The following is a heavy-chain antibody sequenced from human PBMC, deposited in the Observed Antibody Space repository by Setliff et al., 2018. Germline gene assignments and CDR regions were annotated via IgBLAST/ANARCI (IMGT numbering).Heavy chain of an antibody. J-gene: IGHJ3*02. CDR1: GYTFTSYA. CDR2: INAGNGNT. Sequence: AASVKVSCKASGYTFTSYAMHWVRQAPGQRLEWMGWINAGNGNTKYSQKFQGRVTITRDTSASIAYMELSSLRSEDTAVYYCAGLAEQWLVRDAFDIWGQGTMVTVSS. CDR3: AGLAEQWLVRDAFDI. V-gene: IGHV1-3*01. D-gene: IGHD6-19*01.